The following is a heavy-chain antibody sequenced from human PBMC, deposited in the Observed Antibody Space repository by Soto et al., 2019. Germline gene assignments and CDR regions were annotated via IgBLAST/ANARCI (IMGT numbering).Heavy chain of an antibody. CDR3: AHVDEYCTCTACDGTDFSMDV. J-gene: IGHJ6*02. CDR1: GFPLSTSGVG. CDR2: IFWNDDK. V-gene: IGHV2-5*01. Sequence: QITLKESGPTLVKATQALTLTCTFSGFPLSTSGVGVGWIRQPPGKALEWLALIFWNDDKRYSPSLKSRLTYTNDNSKKQVVLTLTNMDLVDTATYYCAHVDEYCTCTACDGTDFSMDVWGQGTTGTVSS. D-gene: IGHD2-2*01.